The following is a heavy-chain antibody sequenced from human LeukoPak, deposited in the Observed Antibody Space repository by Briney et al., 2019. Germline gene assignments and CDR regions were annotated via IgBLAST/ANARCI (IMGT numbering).Heavy chain of an antibody. CDR3: AKPASSTWFPLTHY. CDR1: GFTFSTYA. Sequence: GGSLRLSCAASGFTFSTYAMHWVRQAPGKGLEWVAVISYDGSNKYYADSVKGRFTISRDNSKNTLYLQMNNLRAEDTAVYFCAKPASSTWFPLTHYWGQGTLVTVSS. V-gene: IGHV3-30-3*02. CDR2: ISYDGSNK. J-gene: IGHJ4*02. D-gene: IGHD6-13*01.